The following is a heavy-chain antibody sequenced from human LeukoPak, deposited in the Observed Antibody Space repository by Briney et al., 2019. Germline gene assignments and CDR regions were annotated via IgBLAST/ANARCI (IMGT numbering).Heavy chain of an antibody. CDR1: GGTFISYA. Sequence: SVKVSCKASGGTFISYAISWVRQAPGQGLEWMGGIIPIFGTANYAQKFQGRVTITADESTSTAYMELSSLRSEDTAVYYCASDVEDGSGSFVYYFDYWGQGTLVTVSS. J-gene: IGHJ4*02. D-gene: IGHD3-10*01. CDR2: IIPIFGTA. V-gene: IGHV1-69*13. CDR3: ASDVEDGSGSFVYYFDY.